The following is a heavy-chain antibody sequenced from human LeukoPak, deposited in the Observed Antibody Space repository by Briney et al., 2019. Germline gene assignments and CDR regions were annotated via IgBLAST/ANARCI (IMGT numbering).Heavy chain of an antibody. CDR3: AKTWIPAPFDY. CDR1: GFTFSSYA. CDR2: ISYDGSNK. D-gene: IGHD5-18*01. Sequence: GGSLRLSCAASGFTFSSYAMHWVRQAPGKGLEWVAVISYDGSNKYYADSVKGRFTISRDNSKNTLYLQMNSLRAEDTAVYYCAKTWIPAPFDYWGQGTLVTVSS. V-gene: IGHV3-30-3*02. J-gene: IGHJ4*02.